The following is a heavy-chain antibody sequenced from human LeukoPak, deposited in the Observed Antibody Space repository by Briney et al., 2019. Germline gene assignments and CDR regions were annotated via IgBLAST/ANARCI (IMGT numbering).Heavy chain of an antibody. J-gene: IGHJ6*02. D-gene: IGHD3-9*01. CDR1: GFTFSDYN. Sequence: GGSLRLSCAASGFTFSDYNMNWVRQAPGKGLEWVSFITDSGNTIHYADSVKGRFTISRDNAKNSLYLQMNSLRAEDTAVYYCARSIGLTGGGVDVWGQGTTVTVSS. CDR3: ARSIGLTGGGVDV. V-gene: IGHV3-11*01. CDR2: ITDSGNTI.